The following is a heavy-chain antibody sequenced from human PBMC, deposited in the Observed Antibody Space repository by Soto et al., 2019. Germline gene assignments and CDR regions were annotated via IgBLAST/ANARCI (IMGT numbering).Heavy chain of an antibody. J-gene: IGHJ6*03. CDR1: GFTFSSYS. CDR3: ARSKRDYCDYELHYYYYYMDV. Sequence: GGSLRLSCAASGFTFSSYSMNWVRQAPGKGLEWVSSISSSSSYIYYADSVKGRFTISRDNAKNSLYLQMNSLRAEDTAVYYCARSKRDYCDYELHYYYYYMDVWGKGSTVTVSS. D-gene: IGHD4-17*01. V-gene: IGHV3-21*01. CDR2: ISSSSSYI.